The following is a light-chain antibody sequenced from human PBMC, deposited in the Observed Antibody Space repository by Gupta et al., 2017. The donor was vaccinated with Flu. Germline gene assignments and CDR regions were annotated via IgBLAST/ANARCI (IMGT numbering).Light chain of an antibody. V-gene: IGKV4-1*01. CDR1: QSVLYSLDNQNY. CDR3: LRYLHLRRT. Sequence: DVVMTQSPDSLAVSLGERATINCKSSQSVLYSLDNQNYLAWYQQRPGQPPKLLIYLASTRESGVPDRFSGSGSGTDFSLTISGLQAEDVTVYYCLRYLHLRRTF. J-gene: IGKJ5*01. CDR2: LAS.